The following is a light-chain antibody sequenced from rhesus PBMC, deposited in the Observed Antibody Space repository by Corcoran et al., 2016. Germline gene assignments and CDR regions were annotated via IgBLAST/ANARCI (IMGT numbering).Light chain of an antibody. J-gene: IGKJ3*01. CDR3: LQDYDPPFT. CDR2: AAS. V-gene: IGKV1-94*01. Sequence: DIQMTQSPSSLSASVGDRVTVTCRASQGINKELSWYQQKPGKVLTLLIYAASSLETGVSSRFSGSGSRKDFTLIICSLQPEDVGTYYCLQDYDPPFTFGPETKLEI. CDR1: QGINKE.